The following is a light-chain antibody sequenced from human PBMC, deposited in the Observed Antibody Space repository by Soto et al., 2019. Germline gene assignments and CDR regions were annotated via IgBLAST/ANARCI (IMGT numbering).Light chain of an antibody. CDR2: GAS. CDR1: ESINYNY. V-gene: IGKV3-20*01. CDR3: QQYGTSPPYT. J-gene: IGKJ2*01. Sequence: EIVLTQSPGTLSLSPGERATLSCRASESINYNYLVWYQQKPGQAPRLLVYGASSRATGIPDRFSGGGSGTDFPLTISRLEPEDFAVYYCQQYGTSPPYTVGQGTKLEIK.